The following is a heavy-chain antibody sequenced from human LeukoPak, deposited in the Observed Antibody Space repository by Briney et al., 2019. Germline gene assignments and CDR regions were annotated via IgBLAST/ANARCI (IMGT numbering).Heavy chain of an antibody. V-gene: IGHV4-31*03. CDR1: GDSISSGGNY. CDR3: ARVLGSAFDY. J-gene: IGHJ4*02. D-gene: IGHD7-27*01. CDR2: IYHSEAT. Sequence: PSETLSLTCTVSGDSISSGGNYWSWMRQHSGKGLEWIGHIYHSEATYYNPSLKSRLSISADTSKNQFSLKLRSVTAADTAVYYCARVLGSAFDYWGQGTPVTVSS.